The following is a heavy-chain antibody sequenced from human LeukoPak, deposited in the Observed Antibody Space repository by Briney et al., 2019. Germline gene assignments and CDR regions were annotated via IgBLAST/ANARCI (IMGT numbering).Heavy chain of an antibody. CDR3: AREVYGDHGFDY. V-gene: IGHV1-69*04. CDR1: GGTFSSYA. J-gene: IGHJ4*02. Sequence: SVKVSCKASGGTFSSYAISWVRQAPGQGLEWMGRIIPIFGIANYAQRFQGRVTITADKSTSTAYMELSSLRSEDTAVYYCAREVYGDHGFDYWGQGTLVTVSS. D-gene: IGHD4-17*01. CDR2: IIPIFGIA.